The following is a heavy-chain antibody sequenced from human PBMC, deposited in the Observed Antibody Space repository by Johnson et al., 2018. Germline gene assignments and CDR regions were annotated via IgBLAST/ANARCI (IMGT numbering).Heavy chain of an antibody. V-gene: IGHV3-33*01. D-gene: IGHD3-22*01. CDR2: IWHDGSKD. J-gene: IGHJ3*02. CDR3: VRAVGGNGYYSDAFDM. Sequence: VQLVESGGGVVQPGTSLRLSCAASGFTFSTYGMNWVRQTPGQGLEWVAVIWHDGSKDYYADSVKGRFTISRDNSENTAQLQMYTLRVEDTGVYYCVRAVGGNGYYSDAFDMWSQGTMVTVSS. CDR1: GFTFSTYG.